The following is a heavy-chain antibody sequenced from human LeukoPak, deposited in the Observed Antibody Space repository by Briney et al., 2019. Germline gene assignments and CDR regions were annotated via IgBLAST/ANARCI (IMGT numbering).Heavy chain of an antibody. CDR2: IYYSGST. V-gene: IGHV4-59*01. CDR1: GGSISSYY. Sequence: SETLSLTCTVSGGSISSYYWSWIRQPPGKGLEWIGYIYYSGSTNYNPSLKSRVTISVDTSKNQFSLKLSSVTAADTAVYYCARHSSTYYYDSSGYFHAFDIWGQGTMVTVSS. D-gene: IGHD3-22*01. CDR3: ARHSSTYYYDSSGYFHAFDI. J-gene: IGHJ3*02.